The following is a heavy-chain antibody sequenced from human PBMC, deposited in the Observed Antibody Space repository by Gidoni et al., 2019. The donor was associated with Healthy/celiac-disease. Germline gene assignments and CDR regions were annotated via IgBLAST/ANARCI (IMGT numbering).Heavy chain of an antibody. J-gene: IGHJ5*02. V-gene: IGHV4-39*01. CDR1: GGSISSSSYY. Sequence: QLQLQESGPGLVKPSETLSLTCTVYGGSISSSSYYWGWIRQPPGKGLEWIGSIYYSGSTYSNPSLTSRVTISVDTSKTQFSLTLSSVTAADTAVYYCARRFYYGSGSYTCCGFDPWGQGTLVTVSS. D-gene: IGHD3-10*01. CDR2: IYYSGST. CDR3: ARRFYYGSGSYTCCGFDP.